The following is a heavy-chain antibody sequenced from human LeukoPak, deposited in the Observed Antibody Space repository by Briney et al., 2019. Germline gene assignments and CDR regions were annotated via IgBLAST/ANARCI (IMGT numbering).Heavy chain of an antibody. D-gene: IGHD3-3*01. CDR3: ARESYDFWSGYYGNDY. J-gene: IGHJ4*02. CDR2: ISYDGSNK. CDR1: GFTFSSYA. V-gene: IGHV3-30*04. Sequence: GGSLRLSCAASGFTFSSYAMHWVRQAPGKGLEWVAVISYDGSNKYYADSVKGRFTISRDNYKNTLYLQMNSLRAEDTAVYYCARESYDFWSGYYGNDYWGQGTLVTVSS.